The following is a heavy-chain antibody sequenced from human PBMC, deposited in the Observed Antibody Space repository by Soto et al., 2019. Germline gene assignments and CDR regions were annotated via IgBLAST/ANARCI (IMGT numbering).Heavy chain of an antibody. CDR3: ARGVVTMVRGVIYNWFDP. J-gene: IGHJ5*02. V-gene: IGHV4-59*01. CDR2: IYYSGST. D-gene: IGHD3-10*01. CDR1: GGSISSYY. Sequence: SETLSLTCTVSGGSISSYYWSWIRQPPGKGLEWIGYIYYSGSTNYNPSLKSRVTISVDTSKNQFSLKLSSVTAADTAVYYCARGVVTMVRGVIYNWFDPWGQGTLVTVS.